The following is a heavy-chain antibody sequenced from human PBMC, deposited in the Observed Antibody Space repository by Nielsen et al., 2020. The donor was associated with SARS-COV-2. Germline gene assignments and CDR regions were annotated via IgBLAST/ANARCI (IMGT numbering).Heavy chain of an antibody. Sequence: SETLSLTCTVSGGSISSSSYYWGWLRQPPGKGLEWIGSIYYSGSTYYNPSLKSRVTISVDTSKNQFSLKLSSVTAADTAVYYCARLELRNLYYYYGMDVWGQGTTVTVSS. CDR2: IYYSGST. J-gene: IGHJ6*02. CDR3: ARLELRNLYYYYGMDV. CDR1: GGSISSSSYY. D-gene: IGHD1-7*01. V-gene: IGHV4-39*01.